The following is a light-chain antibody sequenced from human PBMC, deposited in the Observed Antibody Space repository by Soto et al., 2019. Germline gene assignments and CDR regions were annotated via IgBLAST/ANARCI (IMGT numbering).Light chain of an antibody. V-gene: IGKV3-20*01. CDR3: QQYGGSPGLT. J-gene: IGKJ4*01. Sequence: EIVLTQSPGTLSLSPGERATLSCRASQSVSSSYLAWYQQKPGQAPRLLIYGASSRATGIPDRFSGSGSGTDFTLTINRLEPEDFAVYFCQQYGGSPGLTFGGGTNLEIK. CDR1: QSVSSSY. CDR2: GAS.